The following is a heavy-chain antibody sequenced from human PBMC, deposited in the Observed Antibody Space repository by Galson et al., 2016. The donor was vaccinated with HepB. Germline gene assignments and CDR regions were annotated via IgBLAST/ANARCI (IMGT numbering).Heavy chain of an antibody. Sequence: SVKVSCKASGYTFTSYNVRWVRQAPGQGLEWMGIINPSGGSTSYAQKFQGRVTMTRDTSTSTVYMELSSLRFEDTAVYYCARGGCGDYGTVGDDYWGQGTLVTVSS. CDR3: ARGGCGDYGTVGDDY. CDR2: INPSGGST. V-gene: IGHV1-46*01. CDR1: GYTFTSYN. D-gene: IGHD4-17*01. J-gene: IGHJ4*02.